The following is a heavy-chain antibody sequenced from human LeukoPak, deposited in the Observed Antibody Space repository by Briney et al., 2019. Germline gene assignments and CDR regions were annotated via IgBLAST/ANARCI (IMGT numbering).Heavy chain of an antibody. V-gene: IGHV1-2*04. CDR3: ARGLGFYSSGWSVPDY. Sequence: ASVKVSCKASGYTFTGYYMHWVRQAPGQGLEWMGWINPNSGGTNYAQKFQGWVTMTRDTSVSTAYMELSWLRSDDTAVYYCARGLGFYSSGWSVPDYWGQGTLVTVSS. CDR2: INPNSGGT. J-gene: IGHJ4*02. CDR1: GYTFTGYY. D-gene: IGHD6-19*01.